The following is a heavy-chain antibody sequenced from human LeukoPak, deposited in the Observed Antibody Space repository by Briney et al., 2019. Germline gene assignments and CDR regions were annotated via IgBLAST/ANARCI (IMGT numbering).Heavy chain of an antibody. CDR3: ARPYCSSTSCYSFPY. V-gene: IGHV5-51*01. CDR1: GYSFTSYW. Sequence: GESLQISCQGSGYSFTSYWIGWVRQLPGKGLEWMGIIYPGDSDTRYSPSFQGQVTISADKSISTAYLQWSSLKASDTAMYYCARPYCSSTSCYSFPYWGQGTLVTVSS. J-gene: IGHJ4*02. CDR2: IYPGDSDT. D-gene: IGHD2-2*01.